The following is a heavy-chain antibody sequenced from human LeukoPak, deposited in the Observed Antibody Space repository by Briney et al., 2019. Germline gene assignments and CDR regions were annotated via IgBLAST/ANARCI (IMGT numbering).Heavy chain of an antibody. J-gene: IGHJ4*02. CDR3: ARDSSWHVPVPENPVAFDY. CDR1: GFTFSNYA. Sequence: PGGSLRLSCAASGFTFSNYAMHWVRQAPGKGLEWVAVISYDGSNKYYADSVKGRFTISRDNSKNTLYLQMNSLRAEDTAVYYCARDSSWHVPVPENPVAFDYWGQGTLVTVSS. D-gene: IGHD6-13*01. V-gene: IGHV3-30*04. CDR2: ISYDGSNK.